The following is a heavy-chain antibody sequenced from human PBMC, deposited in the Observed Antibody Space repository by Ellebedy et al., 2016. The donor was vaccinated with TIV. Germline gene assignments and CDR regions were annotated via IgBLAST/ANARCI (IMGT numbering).Heavy chain of an antibody. V-gene: IGHV1-18*01. J-gene: IGHJ4*02. Sequence: ASVKVSCKASGYTFTSYGISWVRQAPGQGLEWMGWISAYNGNTNYAQKLQGRVTMTTDTSTSTAYMELRSLRSDDTAVYFCAKYYCPNGVCYHFDYWGRGTLVTVSS. D-gene: IGHD2-8*01. CDR1: GYTFTSYG. CDR2: ISAYNGNT. CDR3: AKYYCPNGVCYHFDY.